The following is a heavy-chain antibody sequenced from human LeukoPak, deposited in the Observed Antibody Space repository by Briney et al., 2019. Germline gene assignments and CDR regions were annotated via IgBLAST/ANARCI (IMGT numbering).Heavy chain of an antibody. Sequence: SVKVSCKASGGTFSGYAISWVRQAPGQGLEWMGGIVPIFGTANYAQKFQGRVTITADTSTSTAYMELSSLRSEDTAVYYCESQAVTRKYYYYYYGMDGWGKGTTVTVAS. CDR2: IVPIFGTA. V-gene: IGHV1-69*06. CDR1: GGTFSGYA. D-gene: IGHD4-17*01. J-gene: IGHJ6*04. CDR3: ESQAVTRKYYYYYYGMDG.